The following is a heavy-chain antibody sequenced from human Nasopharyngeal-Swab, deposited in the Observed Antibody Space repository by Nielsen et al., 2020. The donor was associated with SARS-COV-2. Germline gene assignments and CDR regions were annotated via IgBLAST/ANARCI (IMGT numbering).Heavy chain of an antibody. V-gene: IGHV3-21*01. CDR2: ISSSSSYI. J-gene: IGHJ6*02. D-gene: IGHD6-13*01. Sequence: WIGQRPGKGLEWVSSISSSSSYIYYADSVKGRFTISRDNAKNSLYLQMNSLRAEDTAVYYCARDPSSSRYFEYYYYGMDVWGQGTTVTVSS. CDR3: ARDPSSSRYFEYYYYGMDV.